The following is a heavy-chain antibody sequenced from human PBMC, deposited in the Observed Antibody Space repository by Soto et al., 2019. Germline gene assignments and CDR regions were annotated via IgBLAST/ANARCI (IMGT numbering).Heavy chain of an antibody. Sequence: SGGSLRLSCAASGFTFSSYGMHWVRQAPGKGLEWVAVIWYDGSNKYYADSVKGRFTISRDNSKNTLYLQMNSLRAEDTAVYYCARELTRPHSSSFEQGYWGQGTLVTVSS. D-gene: IGHD6-6*01. CDR1: GFTFSSYG. V-gene: IGHV3-33*01. J-gene: IGHJ4*02. CDR3: ARELTRPHSSSFEQGY. CDR2: IWYDGSNK.